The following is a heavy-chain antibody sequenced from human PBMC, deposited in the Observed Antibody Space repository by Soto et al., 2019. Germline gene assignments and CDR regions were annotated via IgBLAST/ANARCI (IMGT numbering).Heavy chain of an antibody. J-gene: IGHJ6*02. Sequence: EVQLVESGGGLVQPGGSLRLSCAASGITFSNYGVNWVRQAPGKGLEWVSYISSSSGSIYYADSVKGRFTISRDNAKNSLYLQMNSLRAEDTAVYYCARECRGGSCYSISSYYGMDVWGQGTTVTVSS. D-gene: IGHD2-15*01. CDR1: GITFSNYG. V-gene: IGHV3-48*01. CDR3: ARECRGGSCYSISSYYGMDV. CDR2: ISSSSGSI.